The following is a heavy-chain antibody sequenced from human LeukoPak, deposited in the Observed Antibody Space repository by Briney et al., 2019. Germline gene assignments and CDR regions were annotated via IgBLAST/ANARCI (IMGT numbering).Heavy chain of an antibody. V-gene: IGHV3-21*01. CDR1: GSTFSSYS. J-gene: IGHJ4*02. CDR3: ARGHYNGYFDY. CDR2: ISSSSSYI. D-gene: IGHD1-14*01. Sequence: GGSLRLSCAASGSTFSSYSMNWVRQAPGKGLEWVSSISSSSSYIYYADSVKGRFTISRDNAKNSLYMQMNSLRAEDTAVYYCARGHYNGYFDYWAQGTLVTVSS.